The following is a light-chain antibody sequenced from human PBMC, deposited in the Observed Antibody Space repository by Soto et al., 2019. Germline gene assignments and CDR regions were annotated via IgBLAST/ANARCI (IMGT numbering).Light chain of an antibody. V-gene: IGKV3-11*01. CDR1: QSVSSY. CDR2: DAS. Sequence: EIVLPQSPATLSLSPGERATLSCRASQSVSSYLAWYQQKPGQAPRLLIYDASNRATGIPARFSGSGSGTDFTLTISSLEPEDFAVYYCQKRSNWPLTFGGGTKVEIK. CDR3: QKRSNWPLT. J-gene: IGKJ4*01.